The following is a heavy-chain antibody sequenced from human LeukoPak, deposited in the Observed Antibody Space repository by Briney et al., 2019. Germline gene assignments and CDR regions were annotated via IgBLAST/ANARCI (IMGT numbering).Heavy chain of an antibody. Sequence: GASVKVSCKASGYTFTAYYMHWVRQAPAQGLEWMGWINPYSGATNYAQKFQGRVTMTRNTSISTAYMELSSLRSEDTAVYYCARLWISSGWGQGTLVTVSS. CDR1: GYTFTAYY. D-gene: IGHD6-19*01. CDR2: INPYSGAT. CDR3: ARLWISSG. J-gene: IGHJ4*02. V-gene: IGHV1-2*02.